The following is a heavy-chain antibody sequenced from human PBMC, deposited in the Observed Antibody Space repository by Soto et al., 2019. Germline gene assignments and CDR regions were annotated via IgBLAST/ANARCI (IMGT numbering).Heavy chain of an antibody. J-gene: IGHJ6*02. CDR1: GYTFTDYY. Sequence: QVQLVQSGAEVKKPGASVKVSCKVSGYTFTDYYINWVRQAPGQGLEWMGWINPNSGDTTYAHKFQGSVTMTRDTSISTAYMELRKLRSDDTAMYYCARDLFTGYSGYGYYYYGMDVWGQGTGVTVSS. V-gene: IGHV1-2*04. D-gene: IGHD5-12*01. CDR2: INPNSGDT. CDR3: ARDLFTGYSGYGYYYYGMDV.